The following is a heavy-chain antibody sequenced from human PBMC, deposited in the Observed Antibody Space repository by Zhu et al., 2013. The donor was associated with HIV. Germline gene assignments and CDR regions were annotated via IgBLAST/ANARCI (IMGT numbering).Heavy chain of an antibody. CDR2: VYHTGRT. Sequence: VQLYESGPGWVKPAGTLSLTCNVSGASVTTNYWWTWVRQPPGRGLEWIGEVYHTGRTKYTPSFQSRVTISVDKSKNQFSLNLTSMTAADTAVYFCAHYYYDSSGYATRTFHIWGQGTMVTVSS. CDR3: AHYYYDSSGYATRTFHI. V-gene: IGHV4-4*01. D-gene: IGHD3-22*01. CDR1: GASVTTNYW. J-gene: IGHJ3*02.